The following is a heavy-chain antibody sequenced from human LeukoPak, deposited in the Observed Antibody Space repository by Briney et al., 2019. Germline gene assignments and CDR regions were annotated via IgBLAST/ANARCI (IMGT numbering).Heavy chain of an antibody. CDR2: IWYDGTNK. Sequence: PGGSLRLSCAAAGFTFSSYGMTWVRQAPGKGLEWVANIWYDGTNKHYADSVKGRFTISRDNSKNTLYLQMDSLRAEGTAVYYCARVIFNYDNSGLNYWGQGTLVTVSS. D-gene: IGHD3-22*01. J-gene: IGHJ4*02. V-gene: IGHV3-33*01. CDR3: ARVIFNYDNSGLNY. CDR1: GFTFSSYG.